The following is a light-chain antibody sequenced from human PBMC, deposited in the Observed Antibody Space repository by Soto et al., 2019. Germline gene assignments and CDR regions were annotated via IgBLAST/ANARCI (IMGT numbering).Light chain of an antibody. J-gene: IGKJ1*01. Sequence: DIQMTRSPSSLSACVGATLHIPCRGSQSISSYLNWYQQKPGKAPKLLIYAASSLQSGVPSRFSGSGSGTDFTLTISSLQTEAFATYSCKQSYSTPRTFGKGTKVDIK. V-gene: IGKV1-39*01. CDR3: KQSYSTPRT. CDR2: AAS. CDR1: QSISSY.